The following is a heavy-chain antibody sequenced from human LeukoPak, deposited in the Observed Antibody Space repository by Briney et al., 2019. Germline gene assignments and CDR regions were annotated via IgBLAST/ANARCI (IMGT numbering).Heavy chain of an antibody. V-gene: IGHV1-2*02. CDR3: ARDVLQQPPYYYMDV. D-gene: IGHD6-13*01. CDR2: INPNSGGT. J-gene: IGHJ6*03. CDR1: GYTFTGYY. Sequence: ASVKVSCKASGYTFTGYYMHWVRQAPGQGLEWMGWINPNSGGTNYAQKFQGRVTITRDTSISTAYMELSRLRSDDTAVYYCARDVLQQPPYYYMDVWGKGTTVTVSS.